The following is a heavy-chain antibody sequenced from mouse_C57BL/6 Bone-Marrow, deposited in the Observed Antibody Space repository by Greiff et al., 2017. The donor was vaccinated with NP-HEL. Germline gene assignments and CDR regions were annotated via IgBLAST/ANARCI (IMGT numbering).Heavy chain of an antibody. J-gene: IGHJ4*01. CDR3: ARGLLITTVVAEAMDY. V-gene: IGHV1-52*01. Sequence: QVQLQQPGAELVRPGSSVKLSCKASGYTFTSYWMHWVKQRPIQGLEWIGNIYPSDSETHYNQKFKDKATLTVDKSSSTAYMQLSSLTSEDSAVYYCARGLLITTVVAEAMDYWGQGTSVTVSS. CDR1: GYTFTSYW. D-gene: IGHD1-1*01. CDR2: IYPSDSET.